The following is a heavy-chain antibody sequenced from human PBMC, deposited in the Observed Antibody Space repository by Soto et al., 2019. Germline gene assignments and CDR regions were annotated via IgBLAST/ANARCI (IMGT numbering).Heavy chain of an antibody. J-gene: IGHJ4*02. V-gene: IGHV3-23*01. Sequence: EVQVLESGGGLLQPGGSLRLSCAATGFTFSDFAMSWVRQAPGKGLEWVSRIYGGGNGPHYADSVKGRVTISRDNSKNTLYLQMNSLRAEDTAVYYCAKMEGMDPWAYSFDYWGQGTLVTVSS. CDR3: AKMEGMDPWAYSFDY. CDR2: IYGGGNGP. D-gene: IGHD2-2*03. CDR1: GFTFSDFA.